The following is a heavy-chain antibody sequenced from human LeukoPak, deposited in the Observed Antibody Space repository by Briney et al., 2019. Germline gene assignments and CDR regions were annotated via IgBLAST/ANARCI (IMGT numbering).Heavy chain of an antibody. CDR1: GFTFSSYA. Sequence: PGGSLRLSCAASGFTFSSYAMSWVRQAPGKGLEWVSAISGSGGSTYYADSVKGRFTISRDNSKSTLYLQMNSLRAGDTAVYYCAKGDYYDSSDLDYWGQGTLVTVSS. CDR3: AKGDYYDSSDLDY. V-gene: IGHV3-23*01. CDR2: ISGSGGST. J-gene: IGHJ4*02. D-gene: IGHD3-22*01.